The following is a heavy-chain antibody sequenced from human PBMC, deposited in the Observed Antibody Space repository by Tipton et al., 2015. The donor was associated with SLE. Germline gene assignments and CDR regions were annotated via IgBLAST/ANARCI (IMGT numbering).Heavy chain of an antibody. CDR1: GYSFTSYW. CDR2: IHPSDSDT. D-gene: IGHD2-15*01. CDR3: ARSHDRFCSGFSCVDYYYMDV. Sequence: QLVQSGAEVKKPGESLRISCKGSGYSFTSYWIGWVRQMPGKGLEWMGIIHPSDSDTRYSPSFQGQVTISADKSISTAYLQWSSLKASDTAMYYCARSHDRFCSGFSCVDYYYMDVWGKGTTVTVS. V-gene: IGHV5-51*01. J-gene: IGHJ6*03.